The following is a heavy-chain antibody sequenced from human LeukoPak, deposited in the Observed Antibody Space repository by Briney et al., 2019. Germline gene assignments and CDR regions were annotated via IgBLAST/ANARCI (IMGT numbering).Heavy chain of an antibody. CDR3: ARSSPDVAGIDY. D-gene: IGHD6-19*01. CDR2: IYYSGST. J-gene: IGHJ4*02. CDR1: GGSISSYY. Sequence: SETLSLTCTVSGGSISSYYWSWIRQPPGKGLGWIGYIYYSGSTNYNPSLKSRVTISVDTSKNQFSLKLSSVTAADTAVYYCARSSPDVAGIDYWGQGTLVTVSS. V-gene: IGHV4-59*08.